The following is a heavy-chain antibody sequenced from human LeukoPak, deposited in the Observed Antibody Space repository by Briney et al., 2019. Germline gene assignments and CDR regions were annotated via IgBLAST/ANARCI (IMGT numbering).Heavy chain of an antibody. D-gene: IGHD6-6*01. Sequence: PSETLSLTCTVSGGSISTYYWSWIRQPPGKGLEWIGYIDYSGSTNYNPSLKSRVTMSVDTSKHQFSLKLSSVTAADTAVYYCARSEHSSSSFDYWGQGTLVTVSS. CDR2: IDYSGST. V-gene: IGHV4-59*01. CDR3: ARSEHSSSSFDY. J-gene: IGHJ4*02. CDR1: GGSISTYY.